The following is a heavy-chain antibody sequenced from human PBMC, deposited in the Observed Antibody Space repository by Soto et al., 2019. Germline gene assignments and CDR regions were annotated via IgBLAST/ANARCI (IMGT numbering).Heavy chain of an antibody. D-gene: IGHD2-15*01. CDR2: FIPIFGTA. CDR1: GGTFSSYA. CDR3: ARESRYCTGGSCYFLPGIDY. Sequence: QVQLVQSGAEVKKPGSSVKVSCKASGGTFSSYAISWVRQAPEQGLEWMGGFIPIFGTANYAPKFQGIVTITADESTSTAYRELSRLRSEDTAVYYCARESRYCTGGSCYFLPGIDYWGQGTLVTVSS. V-gene: IGHV1-69*12. J-gene: IGHJ4*02.